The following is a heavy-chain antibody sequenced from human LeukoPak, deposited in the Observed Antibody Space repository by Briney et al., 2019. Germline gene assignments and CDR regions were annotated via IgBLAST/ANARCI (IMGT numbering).Heavy chain of an antibody. CDR2: IYYSGST. Sequence: PSETLSLTCTVSGGSISSYYLSWIRQPPGKGLEWIGYIYYSGSTNYNPSLKSRVTISVDTSKNQFSLKLSSVTAADTAVYYCAREGIYGDYRHWGQGTLVTVSS. J-gene: IGHJ4*02. D-gene: IGHD4-17*01. CDR1: GGSISSYY. CDR3: AREGIYGDYRH. V-gene: IGHV4-59*01.